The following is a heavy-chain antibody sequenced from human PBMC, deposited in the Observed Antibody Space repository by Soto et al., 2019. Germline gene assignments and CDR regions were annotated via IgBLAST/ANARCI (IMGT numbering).Heavy chain of an antibody. Sequence: QVQLVQSGAEVKKPGSSVKVSCKTSGGTFSTYAISWVRQAPGQGLEWMGGIIPIFRTTNYAQKFRGRVTITEDESTGTAYMELSRPRTEDTAMYYCAREWARTNGWPRTPNYGMDVWGQGTTVTVSS. CDR3: AREWARTNGWPRTPNYGMDV. CDR2: IIPIFRTT. J-gene: IGHJ6*02. CDR1: GGTFSTYA. D-gene: IGHD6-19*01. V-gene: IGHV1-69*01.